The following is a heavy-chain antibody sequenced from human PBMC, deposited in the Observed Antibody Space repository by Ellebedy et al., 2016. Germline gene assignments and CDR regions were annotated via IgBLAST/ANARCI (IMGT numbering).Heavy chain of an antibody. Sequence: ASVKVSCXASGYTFASYGISWVRQAPGQGLEWMGWISAYNGNTNYAQKLQGRVTMTTDTSTSTAYMELRSLRSDDTAVYYCAKTPRTWHWYFDLWGRGTLVTVSS. J-gene: IGHJ2*01. CDR3: AKTPRTWHWYFDL. D-gene: IGHD3/OR15-3a*01. CDR2: ISAYNGNT. CDR1: GYTFASYG. V-gene: IGHV1-18*01.